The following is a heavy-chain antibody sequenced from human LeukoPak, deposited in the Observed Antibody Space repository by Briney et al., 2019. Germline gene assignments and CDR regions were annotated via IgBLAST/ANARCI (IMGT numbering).Heavy chain of an antibody. V-gene: IGHV1-69*06. Sequence: SVKVSCKASGGTFSSYAISWVRQAPGQGLEWMGGIIPIFGTANYAQKFQGRVTITADKSTSTAYMELSSLRSEDTAVYYCAREIMVRGVIKGYFDYWGQGTLVTVSS. CDR1: GGTFSSYA. CDR2: IIPIFGTA. J-gene: IGHJ4*02. D-gene: IGHD3-10*01. CDR3: AREIMVRGVIKGYFDY.